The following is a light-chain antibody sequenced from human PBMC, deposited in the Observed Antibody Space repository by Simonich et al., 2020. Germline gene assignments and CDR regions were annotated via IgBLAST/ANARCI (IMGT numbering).Light chain of an antibody. V-gene: IGLV7-43*01. CDR3: LLSYSGAWV. CDR1: TGAVTSGYY. CDR2: STS. Sequence: QTVVTQEPSLTVSPGGTVTLTCASSTGAVTSGYYPNWFQQKPGQAPRALIYSTSNKHPWTPARFSGSRRGGKAALTLSGVQPEDEAEYYCLLSYSGAWVFGGGTKLTVL. J-gene: IGLJ3*02.